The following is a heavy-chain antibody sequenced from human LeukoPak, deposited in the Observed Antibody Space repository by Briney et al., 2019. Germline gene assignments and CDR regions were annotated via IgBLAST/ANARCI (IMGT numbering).Heavy chain of an antibody. CDR2: IYTSGST. J-gene: IGHJ6*03. D-gene: IGHD6-6*01. CDR1: GGSISSYY. V-gene: IGHV4-4*07. Sequence: SETLSLTCTVSGGSISSYYWSWIRRPAGKGLEWIGRIYTSGSTNYNPSLKSRVTMSVDSSKNQFSLKLSSVTAADTAVYYCAKGSIAARPSYYYYYMDVWGKGTTVTVSS. CDR3: AKGSIAARPSYYYYYMDV.